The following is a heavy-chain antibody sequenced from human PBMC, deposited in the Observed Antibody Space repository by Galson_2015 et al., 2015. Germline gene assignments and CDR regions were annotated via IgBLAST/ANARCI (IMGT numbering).Heavy chain of an antibody. J-gene: IGHJ4*02. CDR3: ARLHYDSSGYYLTYFDY. CDR2: IYPGDSDT. Sequence: QSGAEVKKPGESLKISCKGSGYSFTSYWIGWVRQMPGKGLEWMGIIYPGDSDTRYSPSFQGQVTISADKSISTAYLQWSSLKASDTAMYYCARLHYDSSGYYLTYFDYWGQGTLVTVSS. CDR1: GYSFTSYW. D-gene: IGHD3-22*01. V-gene: IGHV5-51*01.